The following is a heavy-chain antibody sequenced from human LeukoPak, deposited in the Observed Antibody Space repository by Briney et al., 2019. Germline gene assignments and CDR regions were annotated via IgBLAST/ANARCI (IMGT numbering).Heavy chain of an antibody. J-gene: IGHJ3*02. CDR1: GFTVSSNY. Sequence: GGSLRLSCAASGFTVSSNYMSWVRQAPGKGLEWVSVIYSGGSTYYADSVKGRFTISRDNSKNTLYLQMNSLRAEDTAVYYCARDLYCGGDCSTDAFDIWGQGTMVTVSS. V-gene: IGHV3-53*01. D-gene: IGHD2-21*02. CDR3: ARDLYCGGDCSTDAFDI. CDR2: IYSGGST.